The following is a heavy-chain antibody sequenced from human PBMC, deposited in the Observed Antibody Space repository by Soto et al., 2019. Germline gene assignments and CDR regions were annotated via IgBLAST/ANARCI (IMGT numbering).Heavy chain of an antibody. CDR1: GYTFTNYG. Sequence: EASVKVSCKASGYTFTNYGISWVRQAPGQGLEWMGWINVYNGNTKYAQKVQGRVTMTTDTSTSTAYMELRSLRSDDTAVYYCARGVGSGSYYNQYNWFDPWGQGTLVT. D-gene: IGHD3-10*01. CDR2: INVYNGNT. V-gene: IGHV1-18*01. CDR3: ARGVGSGSYYNQYNWFDP. J-gene: IGHJ5*02.